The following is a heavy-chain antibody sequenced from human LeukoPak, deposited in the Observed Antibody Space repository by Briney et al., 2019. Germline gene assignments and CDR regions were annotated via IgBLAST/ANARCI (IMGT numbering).Heavy chain of an antibody. Sequence: SETLSLTCTVSGGSISSSSYYWGWIRQPPRKGLEWIGSIYYSGSTYYNPSLKSRVTISVDTSKNQFSLKLSSVTAADTAVYYCARAAAGTAFDYWGQGTLVTVSS. CDR1: GGSISSSSYY. D-gene: IGHD6-13*01. J-gene: IGHJ4*02. CDR2: IYYSGST. V-gene: IGHV4-39*07. CDR3: ARAAAGTAFDY.